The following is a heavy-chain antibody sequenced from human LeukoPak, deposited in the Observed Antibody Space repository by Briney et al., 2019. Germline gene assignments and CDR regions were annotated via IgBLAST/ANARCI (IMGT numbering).Heavy chain of an antibody. Sequence: GGSLRLSCAASGFTFSSYWMSWVRQAPGKGLEWVATIKQDGSEKYYVDSVKGRFTISRDNAKNSLYLQMNSLRAEDTAVYYCARGPRVVVTSYYFDYWGQGTLVTVSS. CDR3: ARGPRVVVTSYYFDY. CDR1: GFTFSSYW. D-gene: IGHD2-15*01. CDR2: IKQDGSEK. V-gene: IGHV3-7*04. J-gene: IGHJ4*02.